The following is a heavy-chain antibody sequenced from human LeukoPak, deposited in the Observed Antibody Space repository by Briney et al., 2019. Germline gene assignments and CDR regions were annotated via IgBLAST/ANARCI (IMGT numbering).Heavy chain of an antibody. CDR1: GFTFSSYA. J-gene: IGHJ4*02. D-gene: IGHD5-18*01. V-gene: IGHV3-23*01. Sequence: GGSLRLSCAASGFTFSSYAMSWIRQAPGKGLEWVSAISGSGGSTYYADSVKGRFTISRDNSKNTLYLQMNSLRAEDTAVYYCAKDLNGYSYAGGGYFDYWGQGTLVTVSS. CDR3: AKDLNGYSYAGGGYFDY. CDR2: ISGSGGST.